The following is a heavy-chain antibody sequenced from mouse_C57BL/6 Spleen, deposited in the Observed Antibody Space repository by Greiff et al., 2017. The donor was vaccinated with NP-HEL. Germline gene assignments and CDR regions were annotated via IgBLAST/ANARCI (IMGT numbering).Heavy chain of an antibody. CDR3: ARGGPGAWFAY. V-gene: IGHV1-85*01. D-gene: IGHD3-3*01. CDR2: IYPRDGST. Sequence: LVESGPELVKPGASVKLSCKASGYTFTSYDINWVKQRPGQGLEWIGWIYPRDGSTKYNEKFKGKATLTVDTSSSTAYMELPSLTSEDSAVYFCARGGPGAWFAYWGQGTLVTVSA. CDR1: GYTFTSYD. J-gene: IGHJ3*01.